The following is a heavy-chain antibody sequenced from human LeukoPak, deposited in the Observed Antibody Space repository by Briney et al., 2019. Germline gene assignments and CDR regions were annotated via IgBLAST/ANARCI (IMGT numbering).Heavy chain of an antibody. J-gene: IGHJ3*02. D-gene: IGHD1-26*01. CDR1: GHTFINYG. V-gene: IGHV1-18*01. CDR3: ARARHVGSSTDAFDI. CDR2: TRDYMGNR. Sequence: ASVKVSCKASGHTFINYGIGWVRQAPGQGLEWMGWTRDYMGNRNTDYAQKFQGRVSMTTDSSTSTAYMELRSLTSDDTAVYYCARARHVGSSTDAFDIWGQGTMVTVSS.